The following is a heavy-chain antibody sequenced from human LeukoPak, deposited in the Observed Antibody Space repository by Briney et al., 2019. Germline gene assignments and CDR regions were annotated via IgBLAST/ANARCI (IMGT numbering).Heavy chain of an antibody. CDR3: ARDSGKRYSSSWRGAFDI. CDR2: IKQDGIEK. V-gene: IGHV3-7*01. Sequence: GGSLRLSCAASGFTLSNHWMIWVRQAPGKGLECVANIKQDGIEKYYLDSVKGRFTISRDNAKNSVYLQMNSLRAEDTAVYYCARDSGKRYSSSWRGAFDIWGQGTVVTVSS. CDR1: GFTLSNHW. J-gene: IGHJ3*02. D-gene: IGHD6-13*01.